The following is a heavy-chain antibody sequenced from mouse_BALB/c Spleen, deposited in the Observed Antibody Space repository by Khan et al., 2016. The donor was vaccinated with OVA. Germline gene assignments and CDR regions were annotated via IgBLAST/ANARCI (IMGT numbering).Heavy chain of an antibody. CDR1: GYRFTDFP. J-gene: IGHJ3*01. CDR2: ISTYYGDA. CDR3: SRGGGDRFAY. V-gene: IGHV1S137*01. Sequence: VQLQQSGAELVRPGVSVKISCKGSGYRFTDFPMHWVKQSHAKSLEWIGVISTYYGDASYNQKFKGKATMTVDKSSSTAYMELARLTSEDSAIYYCSRGGGDRFAYWGQGTLVTVSA.